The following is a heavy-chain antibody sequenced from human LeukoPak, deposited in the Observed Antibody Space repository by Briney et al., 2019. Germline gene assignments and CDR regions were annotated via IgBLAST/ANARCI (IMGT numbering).Heavy chain of an antibody. CDR1: GFTVSNNY. J-gene: IGHJ4*02. V-gene: IGHV3-66*01. Sequence: GGSLRLSCAASGFTVSNNYMTWVRQAPGKGLEWVPLIYSGGSSYYADSVKGRFTISRDNSKNTVYLQMNSLRAEDTAVYYCARNIPVTRWGYWGQGTLVTVSS. CDR2: IYSGGSS. D-gene: IGHD2-21*01. CDR3: ARNIPVTRWGY.